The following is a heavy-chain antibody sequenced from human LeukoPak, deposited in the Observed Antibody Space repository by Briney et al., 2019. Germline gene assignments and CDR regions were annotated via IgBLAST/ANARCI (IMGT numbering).Heavy chain of an antibody. CDR1: GGSISSGDYY. J-gene: IGHJ5*02. CDR3: ASIQTTVVTNWFDP. V-gene: IGHV4-30-4*01. Sequence: SETLSLTCTVSGGSISSGDYYWSWIRQPPGKGLEWIGYIYYSGSTYYNPSLKSRVTISVDTSKNQFSLKLSSVTAADTAVYYCASIQTTVVTNWFDPWGQGTLVTVSS. CDR2: IYYSGST. D-gene: IGHD4-23*01.